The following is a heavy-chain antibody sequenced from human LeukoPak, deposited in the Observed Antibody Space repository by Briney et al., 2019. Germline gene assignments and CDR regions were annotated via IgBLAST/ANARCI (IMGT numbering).Heavy chain of an antibody. CDR3: ARDVYCGVTGCHGGWFDP. CDR1: GGSISSGGYS. D-gene: IGHD2-2*01. CDR2: IYYSGST. J-gene: IGHJ5*02. V-gene: IGHV4-30-4*07. Sequence: SQTLSLTCAVSGGSISSGGYSWSWIRQPPGKGLEWIGYIYYSGSTNYNPSLKSRVTISVDTSKNRFSLMLTSVTAADTAVYYCARDVYCGVTGCHGGWFDPWGQGTLVTVSS.